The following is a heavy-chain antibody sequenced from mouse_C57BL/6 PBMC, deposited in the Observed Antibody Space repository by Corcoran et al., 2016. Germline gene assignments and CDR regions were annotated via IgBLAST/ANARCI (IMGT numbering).Heavy chain of an antibody. CDR1: GYTFTDYY. V-gene: IGHV1-19*01. J-gene: IGHJ1*03. D-gene: IGHD1-1*01. CDR2: INPYNGGT. Sequence: EVQLQQSGPVLVKPGASVKMSCKASGYTFTDYYMNWVKQSHGKSLEWIGVINPYNGGTSYNQKFKGKATLTVDKSSSTAYMELNSLTSEDSAVYYCARDYYGSSYWYFDGWGIGTTVTVSS. CDR3: ARDYYGSSYWYFDG.